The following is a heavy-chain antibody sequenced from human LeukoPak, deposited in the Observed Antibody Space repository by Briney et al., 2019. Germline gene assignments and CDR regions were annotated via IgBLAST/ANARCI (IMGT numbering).Heavy chain of an antibody. V-gene: IGHV3-74*01. CDR3: HPLGYTSN. CDR2: VKNDGTT. J-gene: IGHJ4*02. Sequence: GGSLRLSCAVSGFTSGFTFSSRWMHWVRQAPGKGLVRVSLVKNDGTTNYADSVKGRFTVSRDNAKNTMYLQMNNLRVEDTALYFCHPLGYTSNWGQGTLVTVSS. CDR1: GFTFSSRW. D-gene: IGHD6-19*01.